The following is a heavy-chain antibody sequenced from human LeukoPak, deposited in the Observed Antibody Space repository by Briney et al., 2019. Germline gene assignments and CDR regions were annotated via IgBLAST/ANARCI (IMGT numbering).Heavy chain of an antibody. Sequence: GESLKISCKGSGYSFTSYWIGWVRQIPGKGLEWMGIIYPGDSDTRYSLSFQGQVTISADKSISTAYLQWSSLKASDTAMYYCARHREYCSGGSCYPGFDYWGQGTLVTVSS. J-gene: IGHJ4*02. CDR1: GYSFTSYW. V-gene: IGHV5-51*01. CDR2: IYPGDSDT. D-gene: IGHD2-15*01. CDR3: ARHREYCSGGSCYPGFDY.